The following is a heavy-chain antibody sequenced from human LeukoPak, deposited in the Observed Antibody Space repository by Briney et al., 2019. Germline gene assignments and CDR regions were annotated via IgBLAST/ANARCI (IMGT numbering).Heavy chain of an antibody. CDR1: GGSFTTYY. V-gene: IGHV3-23*01. CDR3: AKTTDYDSSGFDYFDY. D-gene: IGHD3-22*01. Sequence: ETLSLTCTFYGGSFTTYYLSWVRQAPGKGLEWVSAIRGSGGSTYYADSVKGRFTISRDNSKNTLYLQMNSLRAEDTAVYYCAKTTDYDSSGFDYFDYWGQGTLVTVSS. J-gene: IGHJ4*02. CDR2: IRGSGGST.